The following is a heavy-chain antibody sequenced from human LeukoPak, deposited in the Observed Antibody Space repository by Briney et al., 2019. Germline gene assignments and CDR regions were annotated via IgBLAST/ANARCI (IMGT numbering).Heavy chain of an antibody. Sequence: GGSLRLSCAASRFPFSASAMSWVGQAPGRGLEGVSAICGCGGSTYYAASAKGRFTISRDNSKNTLYLQMNSLRAEDTAVYYCAKCQQWLVPFDYWGQGTLVTVSS. CDR2: ICGCGGST. CDR3: AKCQQWLVPFDY. J-gene: IGHJ4*02. CDR1: RFPFSASA. D-gene: IGHD6-19*01. V-gene: IGHV3-23*01.